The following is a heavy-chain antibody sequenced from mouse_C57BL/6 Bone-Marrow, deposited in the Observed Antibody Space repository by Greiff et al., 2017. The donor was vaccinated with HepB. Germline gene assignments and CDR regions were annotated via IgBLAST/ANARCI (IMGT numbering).Heavy chain of an antibody. J-gene: IGHJ2*01. CDR3: ARRSGRYFDY. V-gene: IGHV1-4*01. CDR1: GYTFTSYT. Sequence: VKLVESGAELARPGASVKMSCKASGYTFTSYTMHWVKQRPGQGLEWIGYINPSSGYTKYNQKFKDKATLTADKSSSTAYMQLSSLTSEDSAVYYCARRSGRYFDYWGQGTTLTVSS. D-gene: IGHD3-2*02. CDR2: INPSSGYT.